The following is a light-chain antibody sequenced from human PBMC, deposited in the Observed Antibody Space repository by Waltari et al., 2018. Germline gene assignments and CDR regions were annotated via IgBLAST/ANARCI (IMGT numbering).Light chain of an antibody. J-gene: IGLJ3*02. Sequence: QSALTQPRSVSGSLGQSVTISCTGTSSDVGGNNYVTWYQQHPGKAPKLMIYDVNKRPSGVPDRVSVSKSGNTASLTISGLQTEDEADYYCCSFAASYSAVFGGGTRLTVL. CDR1: SSDVGGNNY. CDR3: CSFAASYSAV. CDR2: DVN. V-gene: IGLV2-11*01.